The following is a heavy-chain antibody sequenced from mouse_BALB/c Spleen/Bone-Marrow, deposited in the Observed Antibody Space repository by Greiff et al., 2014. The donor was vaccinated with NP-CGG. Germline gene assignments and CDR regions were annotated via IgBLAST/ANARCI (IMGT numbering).Heavy chain of an antibody. CDR2: ISYSGST. J-gene: IGHJ2*01. D-gene: IGHD2-4*01. Sequence: EVMLVESGPGLVKPSQSLSLTCTVTGYSITSDYAWNWIRQFPGNKLEWMGYISYSGSTSYNPSLKSRISITRDTSKNQFFLQLNSVTAEDTATYYCTRYDYDGVDYWGQGTTPTVSS. CDR1: GYSITSDYA. CDR3: TRYDYDGVDY. V-gene: IGHV3-2*02.